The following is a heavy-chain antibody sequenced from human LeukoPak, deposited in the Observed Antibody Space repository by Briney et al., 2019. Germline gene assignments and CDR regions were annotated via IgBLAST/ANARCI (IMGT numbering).Heavy chain of an antibody. V-gene: IGHV1-18*01. CDR3: ARDQSVRLLQTSSTYFKHVFAI. CDR1: GYTFTNYG. CDR2: ISPNNGNT. D-gene: IGHD6-13*01. Sequence: ASVKVSCKTSGYTFTNYGISWVRQAPGLGLEWMGWISPNNGNTNYAQKVQGRVTMTTDTSTSTAYMELRSLRFDDTAVYYCARDQSVRLLQTSSTYFKHVFAIWGQGSMVTVSS. J-gene: IGHJ3*02.